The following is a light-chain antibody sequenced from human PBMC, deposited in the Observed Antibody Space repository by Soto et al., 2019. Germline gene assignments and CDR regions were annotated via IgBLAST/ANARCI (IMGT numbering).Light chain of an antibody. CDR2: EVS. V-gene: IGLV2-23*02. J-gene: IGLJ1*01. Sequence: QSALTQPASVSGSPGQSITISCTGTSSDVGSYNLVSWYQQHPGKAPKLMIYEVSERPSGVSNRFSGSKSGNTASLTISGLQAEDEADYYCCSYAGSFSYVFGTGTRSPS. CDR1: SSDVGSYNL. CDR3: CSYAGSFSYV.